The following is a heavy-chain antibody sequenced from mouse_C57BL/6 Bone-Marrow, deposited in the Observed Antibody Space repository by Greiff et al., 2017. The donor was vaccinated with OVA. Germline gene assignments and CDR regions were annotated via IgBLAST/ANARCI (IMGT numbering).Heavy chain of an antibody. CDR2: ISGGGGNT. J-gene: IGHJ4*01. V-gene: IGHV5-9*01. CDR3: ARRSNLYYAMDY. Sequence: EVKLMESGGGLVKPGGSLKLSCAASGFTFSSYTMSWVRQTPEKRLEWVATISGGGGNTYYPDSVKGRFTISRDNAKNTLYLQMSSLRSEDTALDYCARRSNLYYAMDYWGQGTSVTVSS. D-gene: IGHD2-5*01. CDR1: GFTFSSYT.